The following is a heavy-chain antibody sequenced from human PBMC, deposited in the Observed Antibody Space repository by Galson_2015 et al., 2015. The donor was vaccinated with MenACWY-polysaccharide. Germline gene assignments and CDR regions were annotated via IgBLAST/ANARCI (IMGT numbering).Heavy chain of an antibody. D-gene: IGHD3-22*01. Sequence: SLRLSCAASGFAFSSYAMRWVRQAPGKGLEWVSTMSGRRGSTYSADSVQGLFTSSRDNSKTTLYLQMNNLRADDTAIYSCATHPKGTDSRWYDYWGQGTLVTVSS. CDR1: GFAFSSYA. V-gene: IGHV3-23*01. CDR3: ATHPKGTDSRWYDY. CDR2: MSGRRGST. J-gene: IGHJ4*02.